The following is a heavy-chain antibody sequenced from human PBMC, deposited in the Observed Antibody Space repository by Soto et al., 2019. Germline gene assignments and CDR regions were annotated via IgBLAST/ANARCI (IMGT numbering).Heavy chain of an antibody. D-gene: IGHD2-2*01. CDR1: AYTFTRYA. Sequence: ASLKVACKASAYTFTRYAMHWVLQAPGQRLEWMGWINAGNGNTKYSQKFQGRVTITRATSASTAYMELSSLTSEATAVYYSSRIEGYCRSPSSPGRSDDVFTIWGEGTMVT. CDR2: INAGNGNT. CDR3: SRIEGYCRSPSSPGRSDDVFTI. V-gene: IGHV1-3*01. J-gene: IGHJ3*02.